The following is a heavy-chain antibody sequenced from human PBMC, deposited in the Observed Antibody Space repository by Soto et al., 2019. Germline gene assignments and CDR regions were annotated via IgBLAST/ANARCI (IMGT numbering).Heavy chain of an antibody. CDR3: ARVARVVVPTDPSYYMDV. V-gene: IGHV4-31*03. CDR1: GGSISSGGYY. J-gene: IGHJ6*03. CDR2: IYYRGST. Sequence: QVQLQESGPGLVKPSQTLSLTCTVSGGSISSGGYYRSWIRQHPGKGLEWIGYIYYRGSTYYNPSLKSRVTISVDTSKNQFSLKLSSVTAADTAVYYCARVARVVVPTDPSYYMDVWGKGTTVTVSS. D-gene: IGHD2-2*01.